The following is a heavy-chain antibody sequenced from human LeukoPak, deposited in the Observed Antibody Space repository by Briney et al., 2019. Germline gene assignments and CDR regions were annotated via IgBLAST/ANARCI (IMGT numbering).Heavy chain of an antibody. CDR3: ARNPYCSSTSCYKGSYYYGMDV. J-gene: IGHJ6*02. V-gene: IGHV1-69*01. CDR2: IIPTFGTV. D-gene: IGHD2-2*02. CDR1: GGTFSSHG. Sequence: SVKVSCKASGGTFSSHGISWVRQAPGQGLEFMGGIIPTFGTVNYAQKFQGRVTITADESTSTAYMELSSLRSEDTAVYYCARNPYCSSTSCYKGSYYYGMDVWGQGTTVTVSS.